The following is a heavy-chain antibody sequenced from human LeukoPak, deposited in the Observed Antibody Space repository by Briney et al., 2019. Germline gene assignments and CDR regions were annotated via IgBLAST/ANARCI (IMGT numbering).Heavy chain of an antibody. J-gene: IGHJ4*02. D-gene: IGHD2-15*01. CDR1: GGSISSDNYY. V-gene: IGHV4-61*02. CDR3: ASSKRGGGSGY. Sequence: SQTLSLTFSVSGGSISSDNYYWSWIRQPAGKGLEWIGRIYTSGSTNYNPSLRSRVTISVDTSKNQVALKLSSVTAADTAVYFCASSKRGGGSGYWGQGTLVTVSS. CDR2: IYTSGST.